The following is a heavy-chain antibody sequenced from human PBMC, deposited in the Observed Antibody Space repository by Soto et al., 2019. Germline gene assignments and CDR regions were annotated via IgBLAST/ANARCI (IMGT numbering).Heavy chain of an antibody. J-gene: IGHJ4*02. D-gene: IGHD6-19*01. Sequence: QVKLVESGGGVVQPGRSLRLSCAASGFTFSSHGMHWVRQVPGKGLEWVAVVWYDGTNKYYADSVKGRFTISRDNSKNTLYLQMHSLTAEDTALYHCARGDSSGCPGDYWGQGTLVTVSS. CDR3: ARGDSSGCPGDY. V-gene: IGHV3-33*01. CDR1: GFTFSSHG. CDR2: VWYDGTNK.